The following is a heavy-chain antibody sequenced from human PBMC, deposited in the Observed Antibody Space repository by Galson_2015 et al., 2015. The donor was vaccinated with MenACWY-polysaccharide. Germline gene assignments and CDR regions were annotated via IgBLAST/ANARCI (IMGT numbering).Heavy chain of an antibody. CDR3: AKERTTVDI. Sequence: SLRLSCAASGFTFSAYTMSWIRQAPGKGLEWVTVISIDGRNAYYADPVKGRFTISRDNSKNTLYLQMNSLRADDTAVYYCAKERTTVDIWGQGTMVPVSS. D-gene: IGHD4-17*01. J-gene: IGHJ3*02. CDR2: ISIDGRNA. V-gene: IGHV3-23*01. CDR1: GFTFSAYT.